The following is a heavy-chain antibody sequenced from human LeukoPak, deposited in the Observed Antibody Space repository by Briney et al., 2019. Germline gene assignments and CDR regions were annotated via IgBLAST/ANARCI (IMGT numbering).Heavy chain of an antibody. CDR3: ARDRMGNWFDP. Sequence: GGSLRLSCAASGFTFSSYAMHWVRQAPGKGLEWVAVISYDGSNKYYADSVKGRFTISRDNSKNTLYLQMNSLRAEDTAVYYCARDRMGNWFDPWGQGTLVTVSS. V-gene: IGHV3-30*04. D-gene: IGHD3-16*01. CDR1: GFTFSSYA. J-gene: IGHJ5*02. CDR2: ISYDGSNK.